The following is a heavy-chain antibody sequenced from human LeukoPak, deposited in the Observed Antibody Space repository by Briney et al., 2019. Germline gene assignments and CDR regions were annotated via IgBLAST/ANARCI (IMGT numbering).Heavy chain of an antibody. Sequence: SETLSLTCTVSGGSISTFYWSWIRQPPGKGLELIGYINHSGSTNYNPSLKSRVTISVDTSKNQFSLKLSSVTAADTAVYYCARVQSRLGWFDPWGQGTLVTVSS. J-gene: IGHJ5*02. CDR1: GGSISTFY. CDR3: ARVQSRLGWFDP. CDR2: INHSGST. V-gene: IGHV4-59*12.